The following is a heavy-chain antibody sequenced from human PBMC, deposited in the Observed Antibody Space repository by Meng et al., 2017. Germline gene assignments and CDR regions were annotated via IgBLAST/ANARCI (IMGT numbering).Heavy chain of an antibody. Sequence: QVQLVQCGDEVKKPGALVKVSCTPSGYTFPAYYIHWVRQAPGQGLDWMGRIDPNSGVTEYAQKFQGRVTVTGDTSISTAYMELSRLRSDDTAIYYCVRDEDISAAGKLFGDYWGQGTLVTVSS. CDR1: GYTFPAYY. CDR3: VRDEDISAAGKLFGDY. D-gene: IGHD6-13*01. V-gene: IGHV1-2*06. CDR2: IDPNSGVT. J-gene: IGHJ4*02.